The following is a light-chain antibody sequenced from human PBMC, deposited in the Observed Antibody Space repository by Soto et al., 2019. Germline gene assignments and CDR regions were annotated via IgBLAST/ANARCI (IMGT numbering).Light chain of an antibody. CDR1: SSDVGSYNL. CDR3: CSYAGSSTFGV. J-gene: IGLJ2*01. CDR2: EGS. Sequence: QSVLTQPASVSGSPGQSITIPCTGTSSDVGSYNLVSWYQQHPGKAPKLMIYEGSKRPSGVSNRFSGSKSGNTASLTISGLQAEDEADYYCCSYAGSSTFGVFGGGTKVTVL. V-gene: IGLV2-23*03.